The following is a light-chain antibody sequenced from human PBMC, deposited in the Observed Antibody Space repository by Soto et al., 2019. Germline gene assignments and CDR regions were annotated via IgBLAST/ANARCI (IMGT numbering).Light chain of an antibody. CDR1: QSVSSN. Sequence: EIVLTQSPGTLSLSHGERATLACRASQSVSSNLAWYQQKPGQATRLIIYGASTRATGIPARFSGSGSGTEFTLTVSSLQSEDFASYYCQQYNNWPPWTFGQGTKVDIK. CDR3: QQYNNWPPWT. J-gene: IGKJ1*01. V-gene: IGKV3-15*01. CDR2: GAS.